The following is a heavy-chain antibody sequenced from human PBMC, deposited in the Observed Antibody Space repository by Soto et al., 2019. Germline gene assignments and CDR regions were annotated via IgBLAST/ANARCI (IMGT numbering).Heavy chain of an antibody. Sequence: PSETLSLTCTVSGGSVSSGSYYWSWIRQPPGKGLEWIGYIYYSGSTNYNPSLKSRVTISVDTSKNQFSLKLSPVTAADTAVYYCARTLDTAMGPSDYWGQGTLVTVSS. D-gene: IGHD5-18*01. J-gene: IGHJ4*02. CDR1: GGSVSSGSYY. CDR3: ARTLDTAMGPSDY. V-gene: IGHV4-61*01. CDR2: IYYSGST.